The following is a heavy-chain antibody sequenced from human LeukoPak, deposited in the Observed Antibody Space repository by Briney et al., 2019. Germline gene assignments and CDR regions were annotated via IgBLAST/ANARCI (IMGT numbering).Heavy chain of an antibody. V-gene: IGHV3-23*01. CDR1: GFTFSSYA. CDR2: ISGSGGST. D-gene: IGHD5-18*01. CDR3: ARTQYSYGYRPPYYFDY. J-gene: IGHJ4*02. Sequence: PPGGSLRLSCAASGFTFSSYAMSWVRQAPGKGLEWVSAISGSGGSTYYADSVKGRFTISRDNSKNTLYLQMNSLRAEDTAVYYCARTQYSYGYRPPYYFDYWGQGTLVTVSS.